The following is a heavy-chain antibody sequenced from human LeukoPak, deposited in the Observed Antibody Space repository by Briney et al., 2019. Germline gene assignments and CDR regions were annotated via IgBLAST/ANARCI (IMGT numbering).Heavy chain of an antibody. CDR1: GGSISSSSYY. D-gene: IGHD3-22*01. Sequence: SETLSLTCTVSGGSISSSSYYWGWIRQPPGKGLEWIGSIYYSGSTYYNPSLKSRVTISVDTSKSQFSLKLSSVTAADTAVYYCARASVVVIRSGSFDYWGQGTLVTVSS. V-gene: IGHV4-39*07. J-gene: IGHJ4*02. CDR2: IYYSGST. CDR3: ARASVVVIRSGSFDY.